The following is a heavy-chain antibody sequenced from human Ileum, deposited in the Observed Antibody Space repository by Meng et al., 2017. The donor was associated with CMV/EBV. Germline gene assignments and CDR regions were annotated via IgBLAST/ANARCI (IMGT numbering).Heavy chain of an antibody. CDR1: GGSFTDYY. V-gene: IGHV4-34*01. Sequence: QVHLGQWGAGLLKPSETLSLTCAVFGGSFTDYYWTWFRQSPGKGLEWIGENTHSGRAYYSSSLTGRATISVDMSKYQFSLKLPSVTAADTAIYYCARGLASGWPDYWGQGTLVTVSS. CDR3: ARGLASGWPDY. J-gene: IGHJ4*02. CDR2: NTHSGRA. D-gene: IGHD3-10*01.